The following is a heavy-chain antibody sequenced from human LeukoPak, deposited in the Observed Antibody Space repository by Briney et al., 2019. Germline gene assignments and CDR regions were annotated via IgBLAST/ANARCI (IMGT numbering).Heavy chain of an antibody. J-gene: IGHJ3*02. CDR2: IYSSGGT. CDR1: GFSISTYS. CDR3: ARAKRWENDAFDI. Sequence: SETLSLTCTVSGFSISTYSWSWIRQPPGKGLEWVGYIYSSGGTDHNPSLKSRVTLSVDTSTNQLSLKLNSVTAADTAVYYCARAKRWENDAFDIWGQGTLVTVAS. D-gene: IGHD1-26*01. V-gene: IGHV4-59*01.